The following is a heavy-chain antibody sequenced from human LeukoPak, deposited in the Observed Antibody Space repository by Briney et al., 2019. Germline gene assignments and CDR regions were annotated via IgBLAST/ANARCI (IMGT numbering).Heavy chain of an antibody. V-gene: IGHV4-34*01. CDR1: GGSFSGYY. D-gene: IGHD2-2*01. Sequence: SETLSLTCAVYGGSFSGYYWSWIRQPPGKGLEWIGEINHSGSTNYNPSLKSRVTISVDTSKNQFSLKLSSVTAADTAVYYCARRRGTYCSSTSCRTIDYWGQGTLVTVSS. J-gene: IGHJ4*02. CDR2: INHSGST. CDR3: ARRRGTYCSSTSCRTIDY.